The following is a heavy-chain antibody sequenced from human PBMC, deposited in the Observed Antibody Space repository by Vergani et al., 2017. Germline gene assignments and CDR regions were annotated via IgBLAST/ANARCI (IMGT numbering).Heavy chain of an antibody. Sequence: EVQVVESGGGLIKPGGSLRLSCVVSGITFKNAWINWVRQAPGKGLEWIGRIRSKNDGGTADYAAPLKGRFTISRDDSKDSAFLLVNNLKTEDTAVYYCAKPPIVPAVTAEHHYYYMDVWGK. CDR1: GITFKNAW. CDR3: AKPPIVPAVTAEHHYYYMDV. CDR2: IRSKNDGGTA. V-gene: IGHV3-15*01. D-gene: IGHD2-2*01. J-gene: IGHJ6*03.